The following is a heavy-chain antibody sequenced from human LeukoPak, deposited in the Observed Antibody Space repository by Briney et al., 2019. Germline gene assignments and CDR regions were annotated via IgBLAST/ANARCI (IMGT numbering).Heavy chain of an antibody. J-gene: IGHJ4*02. CDR1: GFTVSSNY. Sequence: GSLRLSCAASGFTVSSNYMSWVRQAPGKGLEWIGEINHSGSTNYNPSLKSRVTISVDTSKNQFSLKLSSVTAADTAVYYCARIIGFGVVISDYWGQGTLVTVSS. CDR3: ARIIGFGVVISDY. CDR2: INHSGST. D-gene: IGHD3-3*01. V-gene: IGHV4-34*01.